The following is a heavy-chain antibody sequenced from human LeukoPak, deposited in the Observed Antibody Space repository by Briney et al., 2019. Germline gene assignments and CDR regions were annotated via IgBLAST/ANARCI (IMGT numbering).Heavy chain of an antibody. CDR2: ISSSGST. CDR1: GGSISDNY. J-gene: IGHJ5*02. V-gene: IGHV4-59*01. Sequence: SETLSLTCTVSGGSISDNYWSWIRQPPRKGLEWMGYISSSGSTQYDPSPESRLTISLDTSKNQVSLKLRSVTAADTAIYFCARGHYDLAPWGQGILVTVSS. CDR3: ARGHYDLAP. D-gene: IGHD4-17*01.